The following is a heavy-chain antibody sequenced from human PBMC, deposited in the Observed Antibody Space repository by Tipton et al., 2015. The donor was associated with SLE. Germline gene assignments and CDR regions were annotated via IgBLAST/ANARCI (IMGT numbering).Heavy chain of an antibody. CDR1: GGSIRTYY. D-gene: IGHD3-10*01. CDR2: IYHTGSN. V-gene: IGHV4-59*01. Sequence: TLSLTCTVSGGSIRTYYWSWIRKPPKQGLEWNGWIYHTGSNDYNPTLKSRVTISVDTSKNQFSLRLSSVTAADTAVYYGARDCYGSGFDAFDIWGQGTMVTVSS. CDR3: ARDCYGSGFDAFDI. J-gene: IGHJ3*02.